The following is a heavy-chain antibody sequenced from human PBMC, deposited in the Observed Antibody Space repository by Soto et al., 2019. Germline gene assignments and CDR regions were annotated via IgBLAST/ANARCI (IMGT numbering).Heavy chain of an antibody. CDR2: MNPNSGNT. J-gene: IGHJ4*02. CDR1: GYTFTSYD. Sequence: GASVKVSCKASGYTFTSYDINWVRQATGQGLEWMGWMNPNSGNTGYAQKFQGRVTMTRNTSISTAYMELSSLRSEDTAVYYCARVARYSSSWYVKYWGQGTLVTVSS. CDR3: ARVARYSSSWYVKY. D-gene: IGHD6-13*01. V-gene: IGHV1-8*01.